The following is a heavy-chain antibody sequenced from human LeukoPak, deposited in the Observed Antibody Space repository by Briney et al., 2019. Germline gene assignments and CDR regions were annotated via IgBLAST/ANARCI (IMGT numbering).Heavy chain of an antibody. CDR2: ITWNSGSI. J-gene: IGHJ4*02. V-gene: IGHV3-9*01. CDR3: AKDLVLTGGPTPS. D-gene: IGHD7-27*01. Sequence: GGSLRLSCAASGFTFDGYAMHWVRQAPGKGLEWVSGITWNSGSIGYADSVKGRFTISRDNAKNSLYLQMNSLRAEDTALYYCAKDLVLTGGPTPSWGQGTLVTVSS. CDR1: GFTFDGYA.